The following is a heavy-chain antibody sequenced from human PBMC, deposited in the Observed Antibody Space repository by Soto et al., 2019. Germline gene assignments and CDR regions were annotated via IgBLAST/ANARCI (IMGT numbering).Heavy chain of an antibody. CDR3: AGVEIERDGDYHNWFDP. D-gene: IGHD4-17*01. V-gene: IGHV1-8*01. Sequence: QVQLVQSGAEVKKPGASVKVSCKASGYTFTSYDINWVRQATGQGLEWMGWMNPNSGNTGYAQKFQDIVTMTRNTSISTAYMELSSLRSEDTAVYYCAGVEIERDGDYHNWFDPWGQGTLVTVSS. CDR1: GYTFTSYD. J-gene: IGHJ5*02. CDR2: MNPNSGNT.